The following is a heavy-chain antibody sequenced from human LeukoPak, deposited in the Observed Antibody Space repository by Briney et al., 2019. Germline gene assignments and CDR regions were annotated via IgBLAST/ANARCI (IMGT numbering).Heavy chain of an antibody. J-gene: IGHJ4*02. V-gene: IGHV3-11*01. D-gene: IGHD1-1*01. CDR2: FSSSATAT. CDR3: ASWDWNPNYYFDY. CDR1: GFTFSDYY. Sequence: GGSLRLSCVASGFTFSDYYMSWVRQAPGKGLEWVSYFSSSATATYYAGSVKGRFTISRDSAKNSLYLQMNSLRVEDTAVYYCASWDWNPNYYFDYWGQGTLVTVSS.